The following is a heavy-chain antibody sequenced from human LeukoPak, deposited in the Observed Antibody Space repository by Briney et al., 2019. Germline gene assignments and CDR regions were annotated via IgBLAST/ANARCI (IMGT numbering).Heavy chain of an antibody. CDR1: GYTFTSYY. V-gene: IGHV1-46*01. D-gene: IGHD6-13*01. J-gene: IGHJ6*03. Sequence: ASVKVSCKASGYTFTSYYMHWVRQAPGQGLEWMGIINPSGGSTSYAQKFQGRVTMTRDMSTSTVYMELSSLRSEDTAVYYCARVSDRLAAAGHYYYYYTDVWGKGTTVTVSS. CDR3: ARVSDRLAAAGHYYYYYTDV. CDR2: INPSGGST.